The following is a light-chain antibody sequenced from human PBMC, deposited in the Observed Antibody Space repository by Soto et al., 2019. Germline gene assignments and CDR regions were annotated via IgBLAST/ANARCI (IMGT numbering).Light chain of an antibody. Sequence: QSVLAQPASVSGSPGQSIAISCTGTSSDVGGYNFVSWYQQYPGKAPKPMIYNDTSRPSGVSNRFSGSKSGTTASLTISGLQAEDEADYYCCSYASSTSYVFGTGTKVTVL. CDR2: NDT. J-gene: IGLJ1*01. CDR1: SSDVGGYNF. V-gene: IGLV2-14*01. CDR3: CSYASSTSYV.